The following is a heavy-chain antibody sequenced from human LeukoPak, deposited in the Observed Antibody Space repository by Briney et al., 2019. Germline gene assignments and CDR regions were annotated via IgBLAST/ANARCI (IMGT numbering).Heavy chain of an antibody. V-gene: IGHV4-4*02. D-gene: IGHD3-22*01. CDR1: GGSISSTTW. CDR3: ARRKQIATYYYDKGRQNWFDP. Sequence: ASETLSLTCTASGGSISSTTWWTWVRQPPGKGLEWIGEINHSGSTNYNPSLKSRVTISVDTSKNQFSLKLSSVTAADTAVYYCARRKQIATYYYDKGRQNWFDPWGQGTLVTVSS. J-gene: IGHJ5*02. CDR2: INHSGST.